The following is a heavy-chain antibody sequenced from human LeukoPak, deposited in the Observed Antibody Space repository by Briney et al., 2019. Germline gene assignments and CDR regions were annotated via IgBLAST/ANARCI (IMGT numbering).Heavy chain of an antibody. CDR3: ARAGDCSGGSCYLSDNWFDP. CDR1: GGTFSGYA. D-gene: IGHD2-15*01. Sequence: EASVKVSCKASGGTFSGYAISWVRQAPRQGLEWMGGIIPIFGTANYAQKFQGRVTITTDESTSTAYMELSSLRSEDTAVYYCARAGDCSGGSCYLSDNWFDPWGQGTLVTVSS. CDR2: IIPIFGTA. J-gene: IGHJ5*02. V-gene: IGHV1-69*05.